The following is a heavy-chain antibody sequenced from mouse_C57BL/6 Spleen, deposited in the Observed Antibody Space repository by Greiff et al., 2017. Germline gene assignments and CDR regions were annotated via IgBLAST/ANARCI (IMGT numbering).Heavy chain of an antibody. Sequence: VQLQQPGAELVRPGSSVKLSCKASGYTFTSYCMDWVQQSPGQGLEWIGNIDPSDSETHYNQKFKDKATLTVDKSSSTAYMQLSRLTSEDSAVYDCERRRGSYYAMDYWGQGTSVTVSS. CDR2: IDPSDSET. J-gene: IGHJ4*01. CDR1: GYTFTSYC. CDR3: ERRRGSYYAMDY. V-gene: IGHV1-61*01.